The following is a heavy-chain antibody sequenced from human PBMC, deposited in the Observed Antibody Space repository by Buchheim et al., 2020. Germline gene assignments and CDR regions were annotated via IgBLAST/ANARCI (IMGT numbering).Heavy chain of an antibody. D-gene: IGHD4-17*01. J-gene: IGHJ5*02. CDR2: IYHSGST. CDR3: AKALKRGFGDYDFDP. V-gene: IGHV4-30-4*01. Sequence: QVQLQESGPGLVKPSQTLSLTCTVSGGSISSGDYYWSWIRQPPGKGLEWIGYIYHSGSTYYNPSLKSRVTISIDTSTNHFSLNLTSVTAADTAVYYCAKALKRGFGDYDFDPWGQGTL. CDR1: GGSISSGDYY.